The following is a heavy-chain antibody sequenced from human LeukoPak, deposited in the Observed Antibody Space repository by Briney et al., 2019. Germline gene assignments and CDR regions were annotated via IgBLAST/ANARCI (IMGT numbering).Heavy chain of an antibody. CDR2: ISYDGSNK. CDR1: GFTFSSYA. Sequence: GGSLRLSCAASGFTFSSYAMHWVRQAPGKGLEWVAVISYDGSNKYYADSVKGRFTISRDNSKNTLCLQMNSLRAEDTAVYYCAKKDSSGWYHWYFDLWGRGTLVTVSS. V-gene: IGHV3-30-3*02. J-gene: IGHJ2*01. CDR3: AKKDSSGWYHWYFDL. D-gene: IGHD6-19*01.